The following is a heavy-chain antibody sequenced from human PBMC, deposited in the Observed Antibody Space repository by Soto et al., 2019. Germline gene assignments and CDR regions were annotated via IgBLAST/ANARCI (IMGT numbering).Heavy chain of an antibody. CDR1: GGSISSSY. Sequence: SETLSLTCPFCGGSISSSYGIWIRQPPGKGLEWIGHIYYSGSTNYNPSLKSRVAISLDKSKNQFSLNLSPVTAADTALYYCASITLVRGPYREYWGQGTPVTVSS. CDR2: IYYSGST. CDR3: ASITLVRGPYREY. J-gene: IGHJ4*02. V-gene: IGHV4-59*12. D-gene: IGHD3-10*01.